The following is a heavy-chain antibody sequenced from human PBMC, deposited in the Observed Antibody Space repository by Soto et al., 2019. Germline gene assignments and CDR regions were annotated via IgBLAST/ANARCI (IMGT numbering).Heavy chain of an antibody. V-gene: IGHV1-3*01. CDR2: INAGNGNT. Sequence: QVQLVQSGAEVKKPGASVKVSCKASGYTFTSYAMHWVRQAPGQRLEWLGWINAGNGNTKYSQKFQGRVTITRDTSARTAYMELSSLRSEDTAVYYCARGHSSGWYKPIYDAFDIWGQGTMVTVSS. J-gene: IGHJ3*02. CDR1: GYTFTSYA. D-gene: IGHD6-19*01. CDR3: ARGHSSGWYKPIYDAFDI.